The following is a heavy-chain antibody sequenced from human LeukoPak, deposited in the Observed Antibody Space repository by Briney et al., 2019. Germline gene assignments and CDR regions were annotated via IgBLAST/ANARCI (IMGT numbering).Heavy chain of an antibody. CDR1: GFTFSSYW. CDR2: INSDESRP. CDR3: AKEGGSGTNYRDAFDL. V-gene: IGHV3-74*01. Sequence: GESLRLSCVASGFTFSSYWMHWVRQAPGKGLVWVSRINSDESRPSYADSVEGRFTISRDNAKNTLYLQMNSLRVEDTAVYYCAKEGGSGTNYRDAFDLWGQGTMVTVSS. J-gene: IGHJ3*01. D-gene: IGHD1-26*01.